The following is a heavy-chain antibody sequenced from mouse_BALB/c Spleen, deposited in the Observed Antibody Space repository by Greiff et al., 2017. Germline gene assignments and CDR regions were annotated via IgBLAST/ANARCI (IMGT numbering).Heavy chain of an antibody. V-gene: IGHV1-87*01. D-gene: IGHD1-1*01. Sequence: VKVVESGAELARPGASVKLSCKASGYTFTSYWMQWVKQRPGQGLEWIGAIYPGDGDTRYTQKFKGKATLTADKSSSTAYMQLSSLASEDSAVYYCARSDYGLDYWGQGTTLTVSS. CDR3: ARSDYGLDY. J-gene: IGHJ2*01. CDR2: IYPGDGDT. CDR1: GYTFTSYW.